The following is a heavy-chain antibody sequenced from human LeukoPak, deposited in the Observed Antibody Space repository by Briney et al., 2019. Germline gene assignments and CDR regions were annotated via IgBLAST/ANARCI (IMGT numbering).Heavy chain of an antibody. Sequence: GGSLRLSCAASGSIFSSYGMDWVHQAPGKGLEWVAFIRYDGSNKYHADSVKGRFTITKDNSKNTLYLQMNSLRAEDTAVYYCAKTMSPYYYDSSGFWGQGTLVTVSS. J-gene: IGHJ4*02. V-gene: IGHV3-30*02. CDR2: IRYDGSNK. D-gene: IGHD3-22*01. CDR3: AKTMSPYYYDSSGF. CDR1: GSIFSSYG.